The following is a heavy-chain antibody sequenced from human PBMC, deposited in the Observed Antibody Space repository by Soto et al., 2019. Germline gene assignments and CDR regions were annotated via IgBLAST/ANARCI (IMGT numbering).Heavy chain of an antibody. CDR2: INSNGRNK. V-gene: IGHV3-64*04. D-gene: IGHD5-12*01. Sequence: PGGSLGLSCSASGFTFGNSAMHWVRQIPGRGLEYVAFINSNGRNKFYADSVRGRFTVSRDNSKNTLYLQMDSLRVEDTALYYCAKWLRGGSYYCDFWGQGAMVTVSS. J-gene: IGHJ4*02. CDR1: GFTFGNSA. CDR3: AKWLRGGSYYCDF.